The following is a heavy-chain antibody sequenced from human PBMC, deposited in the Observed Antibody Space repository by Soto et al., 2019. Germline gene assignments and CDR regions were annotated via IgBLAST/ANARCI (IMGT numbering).Heavy chain of an antibody. CDR1: GFTFSSYA. D-gene: IGHD1-1*01. V-gene: IGHV3-30-3*01. J-gene: IGHJ6*02. CDR3: ARVAGELEPKDSYGMDV. Sequence: PGGSLRLSCAASGFTFSSYAMHWVRQAPGKGLEWVAVISYDGSNKYYADSVKGRFTISRDNSKNTLYLQMNSLRAEDTAVYYCARVAGELEPKDSYGMDVWGQGTTVTVSS. CDR2: ISYDGSNK.